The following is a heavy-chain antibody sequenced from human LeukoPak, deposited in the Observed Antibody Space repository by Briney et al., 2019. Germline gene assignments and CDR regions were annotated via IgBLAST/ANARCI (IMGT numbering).Heavy chain of an antibody. J-gene: IGHJ4*02. CDR1: GFTFSSYA. V-gene: IGHV3-23*01. CDR2: ISGSGGST. CDR3: AKDNPLGYCSNTSCYTYKY. D-gene: IGHD2-2*02. Sequence: GGSLRLSCAASGFTFSSYAMSWVRQAPGKGLEWVSAISGSGGSTYYADSVKGRFTISRDNSKNTLYLQMNSLRAEDTAVYYCAKDNPLGYCSNTSCYTYKYWGQGTLVTVSS.